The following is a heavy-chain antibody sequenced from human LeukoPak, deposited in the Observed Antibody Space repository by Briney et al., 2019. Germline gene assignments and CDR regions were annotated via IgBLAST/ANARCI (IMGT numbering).Heavy chain of an antibody. CDR3: ARALYGSGTPPDH. D-gene: IGHD3-10*01. V-gene: IGHV1-46*01. CDR2: INPSGGST. Sequence: ASVKVSCTASGYTFTSYYMHWVRQAPGQGLEWMGIINPSGGSTSYAQKFQGRVTMTRDMSTSTVYMELSSLRSEDTAVYYCARALYGSGTPPDHWGQGTLVTVSS. CDR1: GYTFTSYY. J-gene: IGHJ4*02.